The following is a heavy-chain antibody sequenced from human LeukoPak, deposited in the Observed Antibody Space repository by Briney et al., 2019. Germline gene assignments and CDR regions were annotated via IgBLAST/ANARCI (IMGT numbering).Heavy chain of an antibody. CDR2: IYYSGST. J-gene: IGHJ4*02. D-gene: IGHD5-18*01. Sequence: SETLSLTCTVSGGSISSSSYYWGWIRQPPGKGLEWIGSIYYSGSTYYNPSLKSRVTISVDTSKNQFSLKLSSVTAADTAVYYCRSIVPPRPLKGYATEFDYWGQGTLVTASS. CDR1: GGSISSSSYY. CDR3: RSIVPPRPLKGYATEFDY. V-gene: IGHV4-39*01.